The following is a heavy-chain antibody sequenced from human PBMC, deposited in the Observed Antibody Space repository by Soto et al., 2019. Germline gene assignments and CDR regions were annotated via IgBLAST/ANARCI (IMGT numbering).Heavy chain of an antibody. CDR3: AKGELVVVAAFHY. J-gene: IGHJ4*02. V-gene: IGHV3-21*04. D-gene: IGHD2-15*01. Sequence: GGSLRLSCAASGFTFSSYSMNWVRQAPGKGLEWVSSISSSSSYIYYADSVKGRFTISRDNAKNSLYLQMNSLRAEDTAVYYCAKGELVVVAAFHYWGQGTLVTVSS. CDR1: GFTFSSYS. CDR2: ISSSSSYI.